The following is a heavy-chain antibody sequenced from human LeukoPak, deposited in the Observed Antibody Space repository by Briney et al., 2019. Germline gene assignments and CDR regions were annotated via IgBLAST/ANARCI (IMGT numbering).Heavy chain of an antibody. Sequence: GGSLRLSCAASGFTFSNAWMSWVRQAPGKGLEWVGRIKSKTDGGTTDYAAPVKGRFTISRDDSKNTLYLQMNSLKTEDTAVYYCTTDYSSSWHGGWAFDIWGQGTMVTVSS. CDR1: GFTFSNAW. J-gene: IGHJ3*02. D-gene: IGHD6-13*01. CDR2: IKSKTDGGTT. V-gene: IGHV3-15*01. CDR3: TTDYSSSWHGGWAFDI.